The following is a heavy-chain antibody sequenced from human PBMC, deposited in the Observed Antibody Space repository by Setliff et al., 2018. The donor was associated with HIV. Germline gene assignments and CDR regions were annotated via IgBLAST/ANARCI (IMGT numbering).Heavy chain of an antibody. Sequence: GSRRLSCAASGFTFSSYWMHWVRQVPGKGLVWVARVNSDGSTTMYADSVKGRFTISRDNAKNTLYLQMNSLRAEDTAVYYCARARGSPTSYFDYWGQGTLVTVSS. CDR2: VNSDGSTT. CDR3: ARARGSPTSYFDY. J-gene: IGHJ4*02. CDR1: GFTFSSYW. V-gene: IGHV3-74*03. D-gene: IGHD1-26*01.